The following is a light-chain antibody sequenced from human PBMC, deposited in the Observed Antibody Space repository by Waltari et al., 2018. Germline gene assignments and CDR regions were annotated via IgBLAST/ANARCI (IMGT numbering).Light chain of an antibody. V-gene: IGKV1-9*01. CDR1: QGISSY. CDR3: QQLDSYPLT. Sequence: DIQLTQSPSFLSASVGDRVTITCRASQGISSYLAWYQQRLGKAPKLLIYAASALQSGVPSRFGGSGSGTDFTLTISSLQPEDFATYYCQQLDSYPLTFGGGTKVEIK. J-gene: IGKJ4*01. CDR2: AAS.